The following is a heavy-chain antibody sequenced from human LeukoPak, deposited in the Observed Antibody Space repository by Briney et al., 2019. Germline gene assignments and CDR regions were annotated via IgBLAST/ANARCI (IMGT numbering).Heavy chain of an antibody. CDR3: ARDRTVPVY. Sequence: GGSLRLSCAASGSTFSSYWMSWVRQAPGKGLEWVANIKQDGSEKYYVDSVKGRFTISRDNAKNSLYLQMNSLRAEDTAVYYCARDRTVPVYWGQGTLVTVSS. CDR2: IKQDGSEK. J-gene: IGHJ4*02. D-gene: IGHD4-17*01. CDR1: GSTFSSYW. V-gene: IGHV3-7*01.